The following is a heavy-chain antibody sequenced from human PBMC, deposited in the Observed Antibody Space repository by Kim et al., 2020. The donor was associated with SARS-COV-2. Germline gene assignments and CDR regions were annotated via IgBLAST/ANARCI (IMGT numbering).Heavy chain of an antibody. CDR3: ARLGYCSSTSCYTPGWYGMDV. D-gene: IGHD2-2*02. V-gene: IGHV1-2*02. Sequence: ASVKVSCKASGYTFTGYYMHWVRQAPGQGLEWMGWINPNSGGTNYAQKFQGRVTMTRDTSISTAYMELSRLRSDDTAVYYCARLGYCSSTSCYTPGWYGMDVWGQGTTVTVSS. J-gene: IGHJ6*02. CDR1: GYTFTGYY. CDR2: INPNSGGT.